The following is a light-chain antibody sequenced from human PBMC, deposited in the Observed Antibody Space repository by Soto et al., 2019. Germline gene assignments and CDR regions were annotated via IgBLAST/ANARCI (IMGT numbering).Light chain of an antibody. CDR3: QQYYIYPPT. V-gene: IGKV1-8*01. CDR1: QSIGTY. CDR2: AAS. J-gene: IGKJ4*01. Sequence: AIRISQSPSSFYETTGDRVTITCRASQSIGTYLAWYQQVPGRAPKLLIFAASTLQRGVPSRFSGSGSGTDFTLTISCLQSEDFATYYCQQYYIYPPTFGGGTKVDIK.